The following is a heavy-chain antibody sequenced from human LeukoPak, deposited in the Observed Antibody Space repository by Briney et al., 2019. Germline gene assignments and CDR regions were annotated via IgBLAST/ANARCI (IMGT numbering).Heavy chain of an antibody. CDR2: IKQDGSEK. V-gene: IGHV3-7*01. J-gene: IGHJ4*02. Sequence: GGSLRLSCAASGFTFSNYWMSWVRQAPGKGLEWVANIKQDGSEKYYVDSVKGRFTISRGNAKNSLSLQMNSLRVEDTAVYYCATGGIVASIFGVYYWGQGTLVTVSS. CDR3: ATGGIVASIFGVYY. CDR1: GFTFSNYW. D-gene: IGHD5-12*01.